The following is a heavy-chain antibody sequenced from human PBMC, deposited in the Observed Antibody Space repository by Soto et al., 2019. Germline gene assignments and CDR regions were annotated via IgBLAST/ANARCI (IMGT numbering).Heavy chain of an antibody. CDR1: GDSIGSGNKY. Sequence: QVQLRESGPGLVMPSQTLSLTCTVSGDSIGSGNKYWSWVRQAPGKGLGWIGYIFSSGTTYYNPTLNSRLTMSLETSQNQFPLKLNSVTAADTAVYFCARVPSPFDFYFAMDVWGQATTVTVSS. CDR2: IFSSGTT. V-gene: IGHV4-30-4*01. D-gene: IGHD3-16*01. CDR3: ARVPSPFDFYFAMDV. J-gene: IGHJ6*02.